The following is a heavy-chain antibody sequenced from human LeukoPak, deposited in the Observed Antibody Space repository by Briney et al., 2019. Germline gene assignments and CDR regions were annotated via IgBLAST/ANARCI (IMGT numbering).Heavy chain of an antibody. Sequence: PSETLSLTCTVSGGSISSSSYYWGWIRQPPGKGLEWIGEINHSGSTNYNPSLKSRVTISVDTSKNQFSLKLSSVTAADTAVYYCARALRYCSSTSCYFGSSWSNQDYYYYMDVWGKGTTVTVSS. J-gene: IGHJ6*03. CDR2: INHSGST. CDR3: ARALRYCSSTSCYFGSSWSNQDYYYYMDV. V-gene: IGHV4-39*07. D-gene: IGHD2-2*01. CDR1: GGSISSSSYY.